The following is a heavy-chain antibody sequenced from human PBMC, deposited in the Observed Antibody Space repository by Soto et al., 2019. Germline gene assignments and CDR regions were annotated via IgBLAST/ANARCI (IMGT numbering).Heavy chain of an antibody. CDR2: IKEDGSVK. Sequence: GGSLRLSCEASGFTFTKYWMSWVRQAPGKGLEWVATIKEDGSVKYYVDSVKGRFAISRDNARNSLYVQMNSLRPEDTAIYYCARVGQFDYWGQGTLVTVSS. CDR3: ARVGQFDY. CDR1: GFTFTKYW. J-gene: IGHJ4*02. V-gene: IGHV3-7*03.